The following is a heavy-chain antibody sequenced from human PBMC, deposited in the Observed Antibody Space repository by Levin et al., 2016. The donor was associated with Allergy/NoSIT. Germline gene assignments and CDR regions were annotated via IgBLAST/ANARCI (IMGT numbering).Heavy chain of an antibody. J-gene: IGHJ4*02. CDR3: ARVSHGYNFRGFDY. Sequence: VRQAPGKGLEWVSYITSSSSSIYYPDSVKGRFTISRDNAKNSLYLQMNSLRDEDTAVYYCARVSHGYNFRGFDYWGQGTLVTVSS. CDR2: ITSSSSSI. D-gene: IGHD5-24*01. V-gene: IGHV3-48*02.